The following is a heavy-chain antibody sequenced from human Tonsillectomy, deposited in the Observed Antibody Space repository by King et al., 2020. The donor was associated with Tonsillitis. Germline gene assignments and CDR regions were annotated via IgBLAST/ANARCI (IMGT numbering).Heavy chain of an antibody. V-gene: IGHV3-21*01. CDR2: ISSSSSYI. J-gene: IGHJ4*02. CDR1: GFTFSSYS. D-gene: IGHD4-17*01. CDR3: ARYDYGDYYYFDS. Sequence: VQLVESGGGLVRPGGSLRLSCAASGFTFSSYSMNWVRQAPGKGLEWVSSISSSSSYIYYADSVKGRFTISRENAKNSLYLQMNSLRAEDTAVYYCARYDYGDYYYFDSWGQGTLVTVSS.